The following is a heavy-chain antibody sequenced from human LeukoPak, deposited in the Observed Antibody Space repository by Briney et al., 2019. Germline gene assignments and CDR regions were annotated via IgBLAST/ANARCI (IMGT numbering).Heavy chain of an antibody. D-gene: IGHD3-10*01. Sequence: PGGSLRLSCAASGFTFSSYAMSWVRQAPGKGLEWVSAISGSGGSTYYADSVKGRFTISRDNSKNTLYLQMNSLRAEDTAVYYCAKDAIEYYYGSGSEFDYWGQGTLVTVSS. CDR2: ISGSGGST. J-gene: IGHJ4*02. CDR1: GFTFSSYA. CDR3: AKDAIEYYYGSGSEFDY. V-gene: IGHV3-23*01.